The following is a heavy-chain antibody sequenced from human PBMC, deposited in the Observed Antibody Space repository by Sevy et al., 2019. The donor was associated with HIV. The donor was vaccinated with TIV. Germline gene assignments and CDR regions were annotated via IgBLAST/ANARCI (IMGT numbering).Heavy chain of an antibody. Sequence: GGSLTLSCAASGFTFNSYWMSWVRHAPGKGLEWVANIKQDGSEKYNVDSVKGRFTISRDNSQNSLFLQMNTLRAEDTAVYYCAREGSPYDTYYYYYGMDVWGQGTTVTVSS. CDR2: IKQDGSEK. D-gene: IGHD5-12*01. CDR1: GFTFNSYW. V-gene: IGHV3-7*01. CDR3: AREGSPYDTYYYYYGMDV. J-gene: IGHJ6*02.